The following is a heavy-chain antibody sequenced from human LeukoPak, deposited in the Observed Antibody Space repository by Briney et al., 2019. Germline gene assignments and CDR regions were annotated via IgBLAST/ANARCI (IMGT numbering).Heavy chain of an antibody. Sequence: SVKVSCKASGGTFSSYAISWVRQAPGQGLEWMGGIIPIFGTANYAQKFQGRVTITADKSTSAAYMELSSLRSEDTAVYYCARAPLYSSGWTNYFDYWGQGTLVTVSS. V-gene: IGHV1-69*06. CDR3: ARAPLYSSGWTNYFDY. CDR1: GGTFSSYA. CDR2: IIPIFGTA. D-gene: IGHD6-19*01. J-gene: IGHJ4*02.